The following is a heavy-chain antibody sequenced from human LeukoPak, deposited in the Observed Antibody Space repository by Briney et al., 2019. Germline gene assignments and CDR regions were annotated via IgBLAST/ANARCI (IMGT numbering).Heavy chain of an antibody. Sequence: PGGSLRLSCAASGFTFSYYGMHWVRQAPGKGLEWVANIKQDGSEKYYLDSVKGRFTISRDNAKNSLYLQMNSLRAEDTALYYCARGYYYDSSGPTHLFDYWGQGTLVTVSS. CDR1: GFTFSYYG. J-gene: IGHJ4*02. V-gene: IGHV3-7*03. CDR2: IKQDGSEK. D-gene: IGHD3-22*01. CDR3: ARGYYYDSSGPTHLFDY.